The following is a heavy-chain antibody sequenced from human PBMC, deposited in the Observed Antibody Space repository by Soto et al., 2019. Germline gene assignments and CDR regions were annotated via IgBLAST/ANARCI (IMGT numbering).Heavy chain of an antibody. CDR1: GFTFSSYA. CDR3: AREVAYDSSGYYFNY. Sequence: GGSLRLSCAASGFTFSSYAMHWVRQAPGKGLEWVAVISYDGSNKYYADSVKGRFTISRDNSKNTLYLQMNSLRAEDTAVYYCAREVAYDSSGYYFNYWGQGTLVTVSS. CDR2: ISYDGSNK. V-gene: IGHV3-30-3*01. D-gene: IGHD3-22*01. J-gene: IGHJ4*02.